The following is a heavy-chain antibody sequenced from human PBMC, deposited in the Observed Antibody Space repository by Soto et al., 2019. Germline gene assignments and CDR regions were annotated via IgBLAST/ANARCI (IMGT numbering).Heavy chain of an antibody. J-gene: IGHJ3*01. CDR3: SIGSWSAETFDV. CDR1: GGTFNTYT. Sequence: QVHLIQPGAEVKKPGSSVKVSCKAAGGTFNTYTLFWVRQAPGHGLEWMGRIIPMLTVTNSAQKFQGRLTLTADKSTGTAFMELTSLRSDDTAVYYCSIGSWSAETFDVWGQGTMVTVSS. D-gene: IGHD2-2*01. V-gene: IGHV1-69*02. CDR2: IIPMLTVT.